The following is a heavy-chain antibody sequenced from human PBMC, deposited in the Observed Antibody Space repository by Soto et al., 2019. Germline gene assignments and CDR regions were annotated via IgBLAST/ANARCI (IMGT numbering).Heavy chain of an antibody. V-gene: IGHV4-59*08. J-gene: IGHJ4*02. CDR2: IYYSGST. CDR3: ARHSRVGLGELFKIDF. Sequence: PSETLSLTCTVSGASLTNYYWNWIRQPPGKGLEWIGYIYYSGSTDYNPSLKSRVTMSLDTSKNQFSLKLTSVTAADTAVYYCARHSRVGLGELFKIDFWGQGTLVTVSS. D-gene: IGHD3-16*01. CDR1: GASLTNYY.